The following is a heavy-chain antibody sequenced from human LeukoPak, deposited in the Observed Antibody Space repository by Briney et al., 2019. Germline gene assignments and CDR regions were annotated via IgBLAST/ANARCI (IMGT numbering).Heavy chain of an antibody. Sequence: SETLSLTCTVSGASISNYYWNWIRQPPGRGLEWIGSILHSGSTNYNPSLKSRVSISVDTSKNQFSLKLRSVTAADTAVYYCAGDTVGFDSWGQGTLVTVSS. CDR3: AGDTVGFDS. CDR1: GASISNYY. CDR2: ILHSGST. D-gene: IGHD4-23*01. J-gene: IGHJ4*02. V-gene: IGHV4-59*01.